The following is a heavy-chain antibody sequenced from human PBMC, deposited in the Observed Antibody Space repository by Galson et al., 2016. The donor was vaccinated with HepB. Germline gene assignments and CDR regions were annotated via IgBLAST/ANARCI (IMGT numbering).Heavy chain of an antibody. CDR2: IEKDGSEE. Sequence: SLRLSCAGSGFTFNNYGISWVRQAPGKGLEWVANIEKDGSEENYVDSVKGRFTISRDNAKNSAYLQMNNVRAEDTAIYYCVAGAGWLPDYWGQGTLVSVSS. CDR3: VAGAGWLPDY. D-gene: IGHD6-19*01. V-gene: IGHV3-7*03. J-gene: IGHJ4*02. CDR1: GFTFNNYG.